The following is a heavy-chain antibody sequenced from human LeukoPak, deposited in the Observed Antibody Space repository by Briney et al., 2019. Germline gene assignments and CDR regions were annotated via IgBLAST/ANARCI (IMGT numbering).Heavy chain of an antibody. J-gene: IGHJ6*03. CDR2: IYYTGST. CDR3: ARSNEGYCSGGSCYSGYYYYMDV. V-gene: IGHV4-59*01. D-gene: IGHD2-15*01. Sequence: KPSETLSLTCTVSGGSISSYYWSWIRQPPGKGLEWIWYIYYTGSTNYNPSLKSRVTISIDTSQNQFSLKLSSVTAADTAVYYCARSNEGYCSGGSCYSGYYYYMDVWGKGTTVTVSS. CDR1: GGSISSYY.